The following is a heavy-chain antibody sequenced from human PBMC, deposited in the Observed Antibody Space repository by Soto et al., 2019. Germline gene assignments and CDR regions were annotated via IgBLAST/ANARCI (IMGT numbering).Heavy chain of an antibody. CDR3: ARVGNYYDSSGYYPDYYYYGMDV. Sequence: EVQLVESGGGLVKPGGSLRLPCAASGFTFSSYSMNWVRQAPGKGLEWVSSISSSSSYIYYADSVKGRFTISRDNAKNSLYLQMNSLRAEDTAVYYCARVGNYYDSSGYYPDYYYYGMDVWGQGTTVTVSS. D-gene: IGHD3-22*01. CDR1: GFTFSSYS. CDR2: ISSSSSYI. V-gene: IGHV3-21*01. J-gene: IGHJ6*02.